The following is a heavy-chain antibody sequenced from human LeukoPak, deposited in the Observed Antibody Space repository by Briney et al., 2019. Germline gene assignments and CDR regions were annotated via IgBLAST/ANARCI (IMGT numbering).Heavy chain of an antibody. Sequence: PSETLSLTCTVSGGSISSGGYCWSWIRQHPGKGLEWIGYIYYSGSTYYNPSLKSRVTISVDTSKNQFSLKLSSVTAADTAVYYCARVLTILGVVEIWGQGTMVTVSS. CDR3: ARVLTILGVVEI. CDR2: IYYSGST. V-gene: IGHV4-31*03. J-gene: IGHJ4*02. CDR1: GGSISSGGYC. D-gene: IGHD3-3*01.